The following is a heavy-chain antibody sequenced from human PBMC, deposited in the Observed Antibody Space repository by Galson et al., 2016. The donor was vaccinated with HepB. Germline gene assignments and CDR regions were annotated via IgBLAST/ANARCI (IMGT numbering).Heavy chain of an antibody. J-gene: IGHJ4*02. D-gene: IGHD6-6*01. CDR1: GDSMNGYY. Sequence: ETLSLTCTVTGDSMNGYYWNWIRQPPGKGLEWIGNIYYTGTSTDNPSLEGRVTMSVATSNNQFSLNLTSVTTADTAVYYCARTKGKFSRSSGMDYWGQGILVTVSS. V-gene: IGHV4-59*01. CDR3: ARTKGKFSRSSGMDY. CDR2: IYYTGTS.